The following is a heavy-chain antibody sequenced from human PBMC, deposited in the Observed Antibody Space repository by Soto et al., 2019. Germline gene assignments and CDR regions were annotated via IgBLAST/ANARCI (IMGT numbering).Heavy chain of an antibody. Sequence: QVSLVQSGAEVTKAGSAVKVSCKASEGTSSSYGISWVRQAPGQGLEWMGGIIPIYETVTYAQRFQGSLTISTDDTTSAAYMELSSLRPAETAVYYCARDLVVTAKWLDPWGQGPLVTVSS. CDR3: ARDLVVTAKWLDP. CDR1: EGTSSSYG. CDR2: IIPIYETV. D-gene: IGHD2-21*02. J-gene: IGHJ5*02. V-gene: IGHV1-69*01.